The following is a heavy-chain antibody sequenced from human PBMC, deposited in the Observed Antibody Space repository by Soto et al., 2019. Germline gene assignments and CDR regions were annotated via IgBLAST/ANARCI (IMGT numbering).Heavy chain of an antibody. CDR3: ARDCGGDCYSRGIDY. Sequence: QVQLQESGPGLVKPSQTLSLTCTVSGGSISSGDYYWSWIRQPPGKGLEWIGYIYYSGSTYYNPSRKRRVTISVDTSKNQFSLKLSSVTAADTAVYYCARDCGGDCYSRGIDYWGQGTLVTVSS. J-gene: IGHJ4*02. CDR2: IYYSGST. V-gene: IGHV4-30-4*01. D-gene: IGHD2-21*02. CDR1: GGSISSGDYY.